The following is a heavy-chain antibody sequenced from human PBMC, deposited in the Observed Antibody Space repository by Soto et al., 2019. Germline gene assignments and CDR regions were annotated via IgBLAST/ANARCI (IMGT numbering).Heavy chain of an antibody. CDR2: IYSSGST. J-gene: IGHJ5*01. D-gene: IGHD6-13*01. Sequence: TLSLTCTVSGGSIINYYWTWIRQPAGKGLEWVGRIYSSGSTSYNPSLKSRLTMSVDTSKNQFSLKLTSVTAADTALYYCARQTTYSSSWFDYWGHGTLVTVSS. CDR1: GGSIINYY. V-gene: IGHV4-4*07. CDR3: ARQTTYSSSWFDY.